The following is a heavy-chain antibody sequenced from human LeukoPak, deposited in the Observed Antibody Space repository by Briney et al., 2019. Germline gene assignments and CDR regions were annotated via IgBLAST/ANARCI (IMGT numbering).Heavy chain of an antibody. CDR2: MKSKPEGGTT. Sequence: GGSLRLSCAASGFTITTNYMNWVRQAPGKGLEWVGLMKSKPEGGTTFYAAPVRGRFTISRDDSRNTLYLQMASLTIGDTGVYYCTTGNPWGQGTLVTVSS. J-gene: IGHJ5*02. CDR1: GFTITTNY. CDR3: TTGNP. V-gene: IGHV3-15*01.